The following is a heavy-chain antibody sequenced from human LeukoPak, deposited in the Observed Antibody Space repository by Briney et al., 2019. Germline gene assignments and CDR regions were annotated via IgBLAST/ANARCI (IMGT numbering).Heavy chain of an antibody. J-gene: IGHJ3*01. V-gene: IGHV3-11*01. CDR3: ARDQYGSPL. Sequence: PGGSLRLSCTASGFTFSDHYMTWIRQAPGKRLEWVSYISDDSSILYYADSVKGRFTVSRDNARNSLYLQMNSLRVDDTAVYYCARDQYGSPLWGQGTMVTVSS. CDR1: GFTFSDHY. D-gene: IGHD2/OR15-2a*01. CDR2: ISDDSSIL.